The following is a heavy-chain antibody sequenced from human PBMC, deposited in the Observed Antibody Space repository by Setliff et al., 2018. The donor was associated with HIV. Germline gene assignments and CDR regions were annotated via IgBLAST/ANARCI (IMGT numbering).Heavy chain of an antibody. CDR2: IYNGGNT. J-gene: IGHJ4*02. CDR3: ARDTEMVKEGTDY. D-gene: IGHD5-18*01. CDR1: GVSINTYY. Sequence: SETLSLTCSVSGVSINTYYWSWIRQPPGKGLEWFGYIYNGGNTNYNPSLESRVSISVDTSKNQFSLKLTSVTAADTAVYYCARDTEMVKEGTDYWGQGTLVTVSS. V-gene: IGHV4-4*08.